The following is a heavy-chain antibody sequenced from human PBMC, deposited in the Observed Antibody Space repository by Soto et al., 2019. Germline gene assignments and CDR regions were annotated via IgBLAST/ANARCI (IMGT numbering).Heavy chain of an antibody. J-gene: IGHJ4*02. Sequence: QITLKESGPTLVQPTRTLTLTCTSSGFLLSTSGVAVGWFRHPPGKALEWVALIYLDDDKRSSPSLKSSRTITQATGKNQAVLTTSNGAPVDAATYYCAHRRSSRSTYYFDYWGQGTLVTV. CDR2: IYLDDDK. V-gene: IGHV2-5*02. CDR1: GFLLSTSGVA. D-gene: IGHD2-2*01. CDR3: AHRRSSRSTYYFDY.